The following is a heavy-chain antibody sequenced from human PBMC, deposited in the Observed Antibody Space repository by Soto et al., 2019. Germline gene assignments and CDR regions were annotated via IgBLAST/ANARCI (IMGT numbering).Heavy chain of an antibody. CDR3: ATDPGRYYGSGYGMDV. CDR2: FDPEDGET. J-gene: IGHJ6*02. CDR1: GYTLTELS. Sequence: GPPVKVSCKVSGYTLTELSMHWVRQAPGKGLEWMGGFDPEDGETIYAQKFQGRVTMTEDTSTDTAYMELSSLRSEDTAVYYCATDPGRYYGSGYGMDVWGQGTTVTVSS. V-gene: IGHV1-24*01. D-gene: IGHD3-10*01.